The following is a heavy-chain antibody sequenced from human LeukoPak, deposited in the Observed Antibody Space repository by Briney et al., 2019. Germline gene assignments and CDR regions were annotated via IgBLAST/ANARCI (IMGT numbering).Heavy chain of an antibody. CDR3: ARNRSYCGGDCYSSDDAFDI. J-gene: IGHJ3*02. D-gene: IGHD2-21*01. CDR1: GYTVTSYG. V-gene: IGHV1-18*01. CDR2: ISAYNGNT. Sequence: ASVKVSCKASGYTVTSYGISWVRKAPGQGLGWMGWISAYNGNTNYAQKLQGRVTMTTDTSTSTAYMELRSLRSDDTAVYYCARNRSYCGGDCYSSDDAFDIWGQGTMVTVSS.